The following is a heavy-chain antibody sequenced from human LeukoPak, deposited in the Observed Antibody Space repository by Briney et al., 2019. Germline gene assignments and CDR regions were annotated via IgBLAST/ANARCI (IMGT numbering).Heavy chain of an antibody. Sequence: SETLSLTCTVSGGSISSYYWSWIRQPPGKGLEWIGYIYYSGSTNYNPSLKSRVTISVDTSKNQFSLKLSSVTAADTAVYYCARQMTTENWFDPWGQGTLVTVSS. CDR1: GGSISSYY. CDR3: ARQMTTENWFDP. V-gene: IGHV4-59*08. D-gene: IGHD4-17*01. CDR2: IYYSGST. J-gene: IGHJ5*02.